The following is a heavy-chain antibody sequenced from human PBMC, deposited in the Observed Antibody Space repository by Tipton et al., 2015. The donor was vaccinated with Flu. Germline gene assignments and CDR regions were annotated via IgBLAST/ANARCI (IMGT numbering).Heavy chain of an antibody. CDR1: GYSFTSYW. V-gene: IGHV5-51*01. J-gene: IGHJ3*02. D-gene: IGHD2-21*02. CDR2: IYPGDSDT. Sequence: EVQLVQSGAEVKKPGESLKISCKGSGYSFTSYWIGWVRQMPGKGLEWMGIIYPGDSDTRYSPSFQGQVTISADKSISTAYLQWSSLKASDTAMYYCARREIAYCGGDCYSYAFDIWGQGTMVTVSS. CDR3: ARREIAYCGGDCYSYAFDI.